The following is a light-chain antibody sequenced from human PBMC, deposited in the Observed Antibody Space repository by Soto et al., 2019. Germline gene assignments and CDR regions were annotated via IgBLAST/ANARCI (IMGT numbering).Light chain of an antibody. CDR2: KAS. CDR3: QEYNYWHPIT. J-gene: IGKJ4*01. Sequence: DIQMTQSPSTLSASVGDRVTITCRASQSISGWLAWYQQKPGKAPKLLIYKASSLESGVPSRFSGSGSGTEFTLTITSLQSEDSAVYYCQEYNYWHPITFGGGTKVEIK. V-gene: IGKV1-5*03. CDR1: QSISGW.